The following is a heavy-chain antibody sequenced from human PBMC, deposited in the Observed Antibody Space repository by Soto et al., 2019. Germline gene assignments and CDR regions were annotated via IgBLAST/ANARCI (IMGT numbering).Heavy chain of an antibody. CDR3: ARARITMVRGVGHYYMDV. V-gene: IGHV4-39*07. CDR1: GGSISSSSYY. D-gene: IGHD3-10*01. Sequence: PSETLSLTCTVSGGSISSSSYYWGWIRHPPGKGLEGIGSIYYSGSTYYNPSLKSRVTISVDTSKNQFSLKLSSVTAADTAVYYCARARITMVRGVGHYYMDVWGKGTTVTVSS. J-gene: IGHJ6*03. CDR2: IYYSGST.